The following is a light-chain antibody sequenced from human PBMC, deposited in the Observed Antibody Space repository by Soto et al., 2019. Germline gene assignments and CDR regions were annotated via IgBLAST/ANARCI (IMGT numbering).Light chain of an antibody. Sequence: EIVLTQSPVTLSLSPGERATLSCRASQSVSSYLAWYQQKPGQAPRLLIYDAFKRATGIPARFSGSGSGTAFTLTISSLEPEDFAVYYGQQRSNWPSTFGGGTKVEIK. CDR2: DAF. CDR3: QQRSNWPST. V-gene: IGKV3-11*01. CDR1: QSVSSY. J-gene: IGKJ4*01.